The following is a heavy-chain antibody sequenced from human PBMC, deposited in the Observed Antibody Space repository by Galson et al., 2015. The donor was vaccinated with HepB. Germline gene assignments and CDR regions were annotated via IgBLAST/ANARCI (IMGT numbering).Heavy chain of an antibody. V-gene: IGHV3-23*01. D-gene: IGHD1-26*01. Sequence: SLRLSCAASGFTFNDYAMSWIRQAPGKGLEWVSGITDSGDSTYYADSMKGRFSISRDNSKSTLYLQINSLRADDTAVYFCAKAWSGNYHIEGFDYWGPGTLVAVSS. CDR1: GFTFNDYA. CDR3: AKAWSGNYHIEGFDY. J-gene: IGHJ4*02. CDR2: ITDSGDST.